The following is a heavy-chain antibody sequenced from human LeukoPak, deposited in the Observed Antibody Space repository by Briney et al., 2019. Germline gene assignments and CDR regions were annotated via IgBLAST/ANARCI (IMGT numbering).Heavy chain of an antibody. D-gene: IGHD3-3*01. CDR3: ARDHQGTYFDFWSGSKANNYYYMDV. V-gene: IGHV4-61*02. CDR1: GVSISSGSYY. J-gene: IGHJ6*03. CDR2: LYTSGST. Sequence: SETLSLTCTVSGVSISSGSYYWSWIRQPAGKGLEWIVRLYTSGSTNYNPSLKSRVTISVDTSKNQFSLKLRSVTAADTAVYYCARDHQGTYFDFWSGSKANNYYYMDVWGKGTTVTVSS.